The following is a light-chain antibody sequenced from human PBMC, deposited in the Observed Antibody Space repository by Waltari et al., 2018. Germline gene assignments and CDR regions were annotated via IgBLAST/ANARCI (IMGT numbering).Light chain of an antibody. CDR1: ALPRLY. Sequence: SYDLTQPPSVSVSPGQTARTTCSGNALPRLYSYWYQQKPGQAPLLLIYKDTQRASGIPERFSGSSSGTTVTLTISGVQAEDEADYYCQSADTDFANHVLFGGGTQLTVL. V-gene: IGLV3-25*03. CDR2: KDT. J-gene: IGLJ2*01. CDR3: QSADTDFANHVL.